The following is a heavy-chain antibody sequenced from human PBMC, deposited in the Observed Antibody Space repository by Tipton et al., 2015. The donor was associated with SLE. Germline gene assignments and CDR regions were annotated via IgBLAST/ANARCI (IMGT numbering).Heavy chain of an antibody. CDR3: ARVVFTPQAVTMFSDP. V-gene: IGHV4-38-2*01. D-gene: IGHD3-10*02. CDR1: GYSITSGYY. J-gene: IGHJ5*02. Sequence: TLSLTCAIPGYSITSGYYWAWLRQPPGKGLEWIGTSHHRGNPYHNPSLGSRGTISVDTLKNQLSLRLRSVTAADTAVYYCARVVFTPQAVTMFSDPWGRGTLVTVTS. CDR2: SHHRGNP.